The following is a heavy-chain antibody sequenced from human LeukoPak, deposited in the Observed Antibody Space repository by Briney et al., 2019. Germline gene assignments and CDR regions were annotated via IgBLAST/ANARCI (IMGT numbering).Heavy chain of an antibody. Sequence: PSETLSLTCAVYGGSFSGYYWSWIRQPPGKGLEWIGEINHSGGTNYNPSLKSRVTISVDTSKNQFSLKLSSVTAADTAVYYCARGGWFGEPRAYYFDYWGQGTLVTVSS. CDR1: GGSFSGYY. CDR2: INHSGGT. D-gene: IGHD3-10*01. V-gene: IGHV4-34*01. CDR3: ARGGWFGEPRAYYFDY. J-gene: IGHJ4*02.